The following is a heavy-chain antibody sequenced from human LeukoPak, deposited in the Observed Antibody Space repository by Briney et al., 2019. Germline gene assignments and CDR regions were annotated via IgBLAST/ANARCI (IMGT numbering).Heavy chain of an antibody. D-gene: IGHD3-3*01. CDR3: ARVLRFLEWSENWFDP. V-gene: IGHV4-39*01. CDR2: IYYSGST. CDR1: GGSISSSSYY. J-gene: IGHJ5*02. Sequence: PSETLSLTCTVSGGSISSSSYYWGWIRQPPGKGLEWIGSIYYSGSTYYNPSLKSRVTISVDTSKNQFSLKLSSVTAADTAVYYCARVLRFLEWSENWFDPWGQGTLVTVS.